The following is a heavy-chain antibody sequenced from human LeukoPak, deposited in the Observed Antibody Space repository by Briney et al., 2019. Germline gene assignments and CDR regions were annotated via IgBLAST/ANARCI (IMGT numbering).Heavy chain of an antibody. CDR3: ARDLYSSGWGYFDY. Sequence: SETLSLTCTISGYSISSGYYWGWIRPPPGKGLEWIGSICHSGSTYYNPSLKSRVTISLDTSENQFSLKLTSVTAADTAVYYCARDLYSSGWGYFDYWGQGTLVTVSS. V-gene: IGHV4-38-2*02. CDR1: GYSISSGYY. D-gene: IGHD6-19*01. J-gene: IGHJ4*02. CDR2: ICHSGST.